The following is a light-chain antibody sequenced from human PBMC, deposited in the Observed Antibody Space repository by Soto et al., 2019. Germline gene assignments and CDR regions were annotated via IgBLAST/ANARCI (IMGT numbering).Light chain of an antibody. J-gene: IGLJ3*02. V-gene: IGLV2-14*01. CDR3: SSYTSGSTWV. Sequence: QSALTQPASVSGSPGQSITISCTGTSSDVGGYNYVSWYQQHPGKAPKLMIYEVSNRPSGVSNRFSGSKSGNTASLTISGLQAEDAAEYYCSSYTSGSTWVFGGGTKVTVL. CDR2: EVS. CDR1: SSDVGGYNY.